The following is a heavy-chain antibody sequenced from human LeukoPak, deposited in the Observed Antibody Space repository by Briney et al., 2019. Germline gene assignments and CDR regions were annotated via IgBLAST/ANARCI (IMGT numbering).Heavy chain of an antibody. CDR2: ISSSSSYI. D-gene: IGHD3-9*01. V-gene: IGHV3-21*04. Sequence: GGSLRLSCAAPGFTFSSYSMNWVRQAPGKGLEWVSSISSSSSYIYYADSVKGRFTISRDNAKNSLYLQMNSLRAEDTAVYYCASLNYDILTGSYYFDYWGQGTLVTISS. CDR1: GFTFSSYS. J-gene: IGHJ4*02. CDR3: ASLNYDILTGSYYFDY.